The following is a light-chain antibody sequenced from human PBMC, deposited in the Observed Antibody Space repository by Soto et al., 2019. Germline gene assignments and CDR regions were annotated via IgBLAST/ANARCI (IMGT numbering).Light chain of an antibody. CDR2: DTR. CDR1: TGAVTSGHY. Sequence: QAVVTQEPSLTVSPGGTVTLTCGSSTGAVTSGHYPYWFQQKPGQAPRTLIYDTRDKHSWTPARFSGSLLGGKAALTLSGAQPEDETEYYYLLYYSGSRPVFGGGTKLTVL. J-gene: IGLJ3*02. V-gene: IGLV7-46*01. CDR3: LLYYSGSRPV.